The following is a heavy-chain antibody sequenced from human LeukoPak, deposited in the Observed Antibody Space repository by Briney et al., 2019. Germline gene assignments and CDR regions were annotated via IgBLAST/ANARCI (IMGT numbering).Heavy chain of an antibody. CDR2: INPNVGGT. CDR3: ASTTGSAKEN. Sequence: ASVKVSCKASGYTFTGYYIHWVRQAPGQGLEWMGWINPNVGGTNYAQKFQGRVTMTRDTSISTAYMEVSRLRSDDTAVYYCASTTGSAKENWGQGTLVTVSS. J-gene: IGHJ4*02. D-gene: IGHD3-9*01. CDR1: GYTFTGYY. V-gene: IGHV1-2*02.